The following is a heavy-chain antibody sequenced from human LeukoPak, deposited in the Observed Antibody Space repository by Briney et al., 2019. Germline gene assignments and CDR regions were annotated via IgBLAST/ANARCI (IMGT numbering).Heavy chain of an antibody. Sequence: ASVKVSCKASGGTFSSYAISWVRQAPGQGLEWMGRISAYNGNTNYAQKLQGRVTMTTDTSTSTAYMELRSLRSDDTAVYYCARDSLGDYVWGSYRHDFDYWGQGTLVTVSS. CDR3: ARDSLGDYVWGSYRHDFDY. J-gene: IGHJ4*02. V-gene: IGHV1-18*01. CDR1: GGTFSSYA. D-gene: IGHD3-16*02. CDR2: ISAYNGNT.